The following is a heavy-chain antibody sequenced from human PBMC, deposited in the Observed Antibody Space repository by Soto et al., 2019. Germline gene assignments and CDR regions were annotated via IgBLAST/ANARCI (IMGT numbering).Heavy chain of an antibody. V-gene: IGHV3-23*01. J-gene: IGHJ4*02. D-gene: IGHD3-10*01. CDR3: AKQRADYGSGVDIFYLDS. CDR2: LSGSGGTT. Sequence: GVSLRLSCTVSGVTLSNYAMNWGRPAPEKGLEWVSRLSGSGGTTYYADSVNGRFIISRDNYKNTLYLLMNSLRAEATALYYCAKQRADYGSGVDIFYLDSWGQGALVTVSS. CDR1: GVTLSNYA.